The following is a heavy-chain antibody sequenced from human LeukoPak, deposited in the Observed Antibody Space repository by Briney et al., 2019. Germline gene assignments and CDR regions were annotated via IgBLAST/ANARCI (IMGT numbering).Heavy chain of an antibody. J-gene: IGHJ6*03. V-gene: IGHV3-23*01. CDR2: ITGSGGRT. CDR1: GLTFSNFA. CDR3: AKMKGPGLYLHYSMDV. Sequence: GGSLRLSCAASGLTFSNFAMSWVRQAPGKGLEWVSMITGSGGRTFYADSVKGRFTISRDNSRDTLYLQMSSLRADDAAVYYCAKMKGPGLYLHYSMDVWGKRTTVTVSS. D-gene: IGHD2-2*02.